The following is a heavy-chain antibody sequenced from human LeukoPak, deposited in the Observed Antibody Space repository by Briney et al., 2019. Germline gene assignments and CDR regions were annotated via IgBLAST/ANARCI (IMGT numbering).Heavy chain of an antibody. CDR2: IIPIFGTA. D-gene: IGHD5-18*01. CDR3: ARAYVDTAMVPYYYYYMDV. J-gene: IGHJ6*03. Sequence: SVKVSCKASGYTFTTYEIHWVRQAPGQGLEWMGGIIPIFGTANYAQKFQGRVTITADESTSTAYMELSSLRSEDTAVYYCARAYVDTAMVPYYYYYMDVWGKGTTVTISS. CDR1: GYTFTTYE. V-gene: IGHV1-69*13.